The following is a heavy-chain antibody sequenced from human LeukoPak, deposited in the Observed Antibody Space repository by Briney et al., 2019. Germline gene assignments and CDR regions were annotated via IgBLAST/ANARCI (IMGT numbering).Heavy chain of an antibody. J-gene: IGHJ3*02. D-gene: IGHD4-17*01. CDR1: GFTFSSYS. CDR2: ISSSSSYI. CDR3: ARDGYGDYESAFDI. Sequence: GGSLRLFCAASGFTFSSYSMKWLRQAPGKGLEWVSSISSSSSYIYYADSVKGRFTISRDNAKNSLYLQMNSLRAEDTAVYYCARDGYGDYESAFDIWGQGTMVTVSS. V-gene: IGHV3-21*01.